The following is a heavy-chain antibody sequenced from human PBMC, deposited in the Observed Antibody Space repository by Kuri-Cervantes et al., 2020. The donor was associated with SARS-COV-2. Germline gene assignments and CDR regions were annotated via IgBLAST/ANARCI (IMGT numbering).Heavy chain of an antibody. D-gene: IGHD1-26*01. V-gene: IGHV3-74*01. CDR1: GFTFSSYW. CDR2: INSDGSST. J-gene: IGHJ4*02. Sequence: GESLKISCAASGFTFSSYWMHWVRQAPGKGLVWVSRINSDGSSTSYADSVKGRFTISRDNAKNTLHLQMNSLRAEDTAVYYCARSIVGAATPGYWGQGTLVTVSS. CDR3: ARSIVGAATPGY.